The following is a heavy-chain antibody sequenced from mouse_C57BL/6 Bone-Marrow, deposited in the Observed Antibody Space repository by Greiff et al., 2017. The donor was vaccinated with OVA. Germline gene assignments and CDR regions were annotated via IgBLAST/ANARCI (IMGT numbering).Heavy chain of an antibody. V-gene: IGHV3-1*01. CDR1: GYSITSGYD. J-gene: IGHJ1*03. CDR3: ARRANWGWYFDV. CDR2: ISYSGST. D-gene: IGHD4-1*01. Sequence: EVMLVESGPGMVKPSQSLSLTCTVTGYSITSGYDWHWIRHFPGNKLEWMGYISYSGSTNYNPSLKSRISITHDTSKNHFFLKLNSVTTEDTATYYCARRANWGWYFDVWGTGTTVTVSS.